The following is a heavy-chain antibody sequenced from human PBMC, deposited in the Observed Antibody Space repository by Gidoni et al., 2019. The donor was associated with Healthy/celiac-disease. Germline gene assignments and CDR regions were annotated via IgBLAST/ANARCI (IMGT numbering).Heavy chain of an antibody. Sequence: EVQLVESGGGLVKPGGSLRLSWEASGFPFSNAWMNWVRQAPGKGLEWVGRIKSKTDGGTTDYAAPVKGRFTISRDDSKNTLYLQMNSLKTEDTAVYYCTTRAETAAGRIYYFDYWGQGTLVTVSS. CDR1: GFPFSNAW. CDR3: TTRAETAAGRIYYFDY. CDR2: IKSKTDGGTT. V-gene: IGHV3-15*07. D-gene: IGHD6-13*01. J-gene: IGHJ4*02.